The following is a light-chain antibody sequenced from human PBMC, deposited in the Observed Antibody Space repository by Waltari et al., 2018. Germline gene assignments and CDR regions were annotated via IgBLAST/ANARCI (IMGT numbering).Light chain of an antibody. J-gene: IGLJ3*02. CDR1: SLNSHY. CDR2: GKN. CDR3: SSRDIRGIQLL. V-gene: IGLV3-19*01. Sequence: SSELTQDPAVSVALGQTVRITCQGDSLNSHYASWYQQRAGQAPLLVIYGKNKRPSGIPDRFSGSSLGDTSSLTITAARAEDEADYHCSSRDIRGIQLLFGGGTKLTVL.